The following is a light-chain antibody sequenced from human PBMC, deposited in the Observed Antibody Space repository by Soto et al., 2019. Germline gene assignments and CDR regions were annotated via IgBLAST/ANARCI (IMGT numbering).Light chain of an antibody. V-gene: IGKV3-15*01. CDR2: GAS. CDR3: QQYDNYPLT. Sequence: EIVMTQSPVTLSVSPGGRATLSCGASQSISDTLAWYQQKPGQAPRLLIHGASTRAPGFPARFSGSGSGTDFTLTISSLQPDDFATYYCQQYDNYPLTFGGGTKVDIK. CDR1: QSISDT. J-gene: IGKJ4*01.